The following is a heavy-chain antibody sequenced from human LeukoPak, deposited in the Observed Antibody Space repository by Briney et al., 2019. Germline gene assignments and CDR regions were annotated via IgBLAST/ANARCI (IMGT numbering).Heavy chain of an antibody. CDR1: EFTFSSYA. CDR2: ISYDGSNK. D-gene: IGHD2-15*01. V-gene: IGHV3-30*04. Sequence: GGSLRLSCAASEFTFSSYAMHWVRQAPGKGLEWVAAISYDGSNKYYADSVKGRFTISRDNSKNTLYLQMNSLRAEDTALYYCARSPVIYCSGGSGECYFDYWGQGTLVTVSS. CDR3: ARSPVIYCSGGSGECYFDY. J-gene: IGHJ4*02.